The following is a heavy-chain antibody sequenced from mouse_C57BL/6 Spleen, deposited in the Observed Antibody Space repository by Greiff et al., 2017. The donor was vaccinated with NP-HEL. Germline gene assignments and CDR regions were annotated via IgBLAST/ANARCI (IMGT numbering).Heavy chain of an antibody. Sequence: EVQLVESGGDLVKPGGSLKLSCAASGFTFSSYGMSWVRQTPDKRLEWVATISSGGSYTYYPDSVKGRFTISRDNAKNTLYLQMSSLKSEDTAMYYCARQEMDDWGQGTSVTVSS. V-gene: IGHV5-6*01. J-gene: IGHJ4*01. CDR2: ISSGGSYT. CDR3: ARQEMDD. CDR1: GFTFSSYG.